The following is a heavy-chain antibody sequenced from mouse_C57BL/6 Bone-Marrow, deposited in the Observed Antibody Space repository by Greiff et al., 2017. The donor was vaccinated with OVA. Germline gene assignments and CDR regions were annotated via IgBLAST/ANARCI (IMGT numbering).Heavy chain of an antibody. CDR3: TRIYYGIPWFAY. CDR1: GYTFTDYE. J-gene: IGHJ3*01. V-gene: IGHV1-15*01. D-gene: IGHD2-1*01. CDR2: IDPETGGT. Sequence: QVQLQQSGAELVRPGASVTLSCKASGYTFTDYEMHWVKQTPVHGLEWIGAIDPETGGTAYNQKFKGKAILTADKSSSTAYMELRSLTSEDSAVYYCTRIYYGIPWFAYWGQGTLVTVSA.